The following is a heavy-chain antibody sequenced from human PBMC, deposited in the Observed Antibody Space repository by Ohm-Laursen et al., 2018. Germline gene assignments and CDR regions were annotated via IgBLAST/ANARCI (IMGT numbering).Heavy chain of an antibody. D-gene: IGHD4-17*01. CDR2: IIPILGTA. CDR1: GGTFSSYA. V-gene: IGHV1-69*11. CDR3: ARGSESGTVTTRFDP. J-gene: IGHJ5*02. Sequence: SVKVSCKASGGTFSSYAISWVRQAPGQGLEWMGRIIPILGTANYAQKFQGRVTITADESTSTAYMELSSLRSEDTAVYYCARGSESGTVTTRFDPWGQGTLVTVSS.